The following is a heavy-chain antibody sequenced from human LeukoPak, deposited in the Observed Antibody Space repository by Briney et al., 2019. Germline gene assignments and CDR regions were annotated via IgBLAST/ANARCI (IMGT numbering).Heavy chain of an antibody. CDR3: ARDGTSTDDY. D-gene: IGHD2-2*01. CDR2: ISGNNDNP. Sequence: GASVKVSCKTSGYTFSNFGINWVRQAPGQGLGWMGWISGNNDNPNYGQKFQGRFTVTTDSSTSTAYMELRNLRFDDTAVYYCARDGTSTDDYWGQGTPVTVSS. J-gene: IGHJ4*02. CDR1: GYTFSNFG. V-gene: IGHV1-18*01.